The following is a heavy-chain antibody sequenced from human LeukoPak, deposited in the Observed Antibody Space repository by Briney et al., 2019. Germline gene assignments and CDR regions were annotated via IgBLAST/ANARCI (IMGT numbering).Heavy chain of an antibody. V-gene: IGHV3-7*01. D-gene: IGHD4-17*01. Sequence: GGSLRLSCAASGFIFSNYEINWVRQAPGKGLEWVANIKQDGSEKYYVDSVKGRFTISRDNAKNSLYLQMNSLRAEDTAVYYCARDFDYGDYYFDYWGQGTLVTVSS. CDR3: ARDFDYGDYYFDY. CDR1: GFIFSNYE. J-gene: IGHJ4*02. CDR2: IKQDGSEK.